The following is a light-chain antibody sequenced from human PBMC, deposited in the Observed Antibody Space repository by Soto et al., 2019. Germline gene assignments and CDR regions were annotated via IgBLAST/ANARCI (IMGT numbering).Light chain of an antibody. V-gene: IGKV3-15*01. CDR3: QHYNNWPPYS. CDR1: QDVSTN. Sequence: ETVMTQSPDTLSVSPGESATLSCRASQDVSTNLAWFHQKPGQTPRLVLYGAPKRATGIPARFSGSGSGRHFTITISSLQSEDFGVYYCQHYNNWPPYSFGQGTKVEIK. CDR2: GAP. J-gene: IGKJ2*03.